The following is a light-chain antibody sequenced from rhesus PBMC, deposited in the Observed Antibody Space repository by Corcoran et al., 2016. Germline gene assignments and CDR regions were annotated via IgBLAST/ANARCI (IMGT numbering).Light chain of an antibody. CDR1: QGITND. Sequence: DIQMTQSPSSLSASVGDRVTITCRASQGITNDLAWYQQKPGETPKRLIYEASSLKSGIPSRFSGSGSGTAFTLTIGSLQSEDFATYYCQHYYNTPYSFGQGTKVEIK. CDR2: EAS. V-gene: IGKV1S17*01. J-gene: IGKJ2*01. CDR3: QHYYNTPYS.